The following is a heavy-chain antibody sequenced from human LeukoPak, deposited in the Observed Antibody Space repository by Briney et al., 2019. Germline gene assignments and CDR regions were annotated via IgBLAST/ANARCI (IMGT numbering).Heavy chain of an antibody. Sequence: QPGGSLRLSCAAAGFTFSSYAMSWVRQAPGKGLEWVSTISGSGGSTYYADSVKGRFTISRDNSKNTLYLQMNSLRAEDTAVYYCAQELITMIVLAYFDYWGQGTLVTVSS. CDR2: ISGSGGST. CDR1: GFTFSSYA. J-gene: IGHJ4*02. V-gene: IGHV3-23*01. CDR3: AQELITMIVLAYFDY. D-gene: IGHD3-22*01.